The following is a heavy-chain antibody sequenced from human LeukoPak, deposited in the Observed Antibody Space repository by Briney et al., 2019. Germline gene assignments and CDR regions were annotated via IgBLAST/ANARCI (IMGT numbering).Heavy chain of an antibody. D-gene: IGHD5-18*01. V-gene: IGHV1-2*02. Sequence: ASVKVSCKASGYTFTGYYMHWVRQAPGQGLEGMGWINPNSGGTNYAQKFQGRVTMTRDTSISTAYMELSRLRSDDTAVYYCAAGVRWIQLWPMELYGMDVWGQGTTVTVSS. CDR2: INPNSGGT. J-gene: IGHJ6*02. CDR3: AAGVRWIQLWPMELYGMDV. CDR1: GYTFTGYY.